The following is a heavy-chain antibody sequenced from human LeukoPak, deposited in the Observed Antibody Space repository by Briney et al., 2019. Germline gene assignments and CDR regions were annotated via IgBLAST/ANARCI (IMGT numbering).Heavy chain of an antibody. CDR2: IIPIFGTA. D-gene: IGHD3-3*01. J-gene: IGHJ5*02. CDR1: GGTFSSYA. Sequence: GASVKVSCKASGGTFSSYAISWVRQAPGQGLEWMGGIIPIFGTANYAQKFQGRVTITTDESTSTAYMELSSLRSEDTAVYYCARGNGVRFLEWLVWFDPWGQGTLVTVSS. V-gene: IGHV1-69*05. CDR3: ARGNGVRFLEWLVWFDP.